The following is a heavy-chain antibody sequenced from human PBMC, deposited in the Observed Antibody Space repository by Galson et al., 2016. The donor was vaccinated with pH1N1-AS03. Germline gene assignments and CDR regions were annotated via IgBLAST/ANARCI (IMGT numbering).Heavy chain of an antibody. Sequence: SVKVSCKASGYTFTRNYMQWVRQAPGQGLEWMGIINPSGGSTSYAQKFQGRVTMTRDTSTSTVCMELSRLRSEDTAVYYCARGHDDSYGLTRLGYYFDYWGQGTLVTVSS. CDR2: INPSGGST. J-gene: IGHJ4*02. V-gene: IGHV1-46*03. CDR1: GYTFTRNY. D-gene: IGHD5-18*01. CDR3: ARGHDDSYGLTRLGYYFDY.